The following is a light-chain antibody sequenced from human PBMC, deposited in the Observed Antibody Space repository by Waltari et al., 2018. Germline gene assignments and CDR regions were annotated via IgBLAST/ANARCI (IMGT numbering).Light chain of an antibody. CDR1: SSNIGAGYD. CDR2: RGD. J-gene: IGLJ2*01. V-gene: IGLV1-40*01. CDR3: QSFDSDLNAVL. Sequence: QSVLTQPPSVSGAPGQSVTISCTGSSSNIGAGYDVHWYQQIPGSAPKVLIYRGDHRPSGGPGRFSGSKSGTSASLSVTGLHVEDEADYFCQSFDSDLNAVLFGGGTKLTVL.